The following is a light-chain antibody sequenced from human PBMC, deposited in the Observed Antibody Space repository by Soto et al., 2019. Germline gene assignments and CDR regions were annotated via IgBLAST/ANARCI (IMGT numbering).Light chain of an antibody. V-gene: IGKV3-20*01. J-gene: IGKJ1*01. CDR1: QSVSNSY. CDR2: GAS. Sequence: EIVLTQSPGTLSLSPGERATLSCRASQSVSNSYLAWYQQKPGQAPRLLMYGASNRATGIPDRFSGSGSETDFTLTISRLEPEDFAVYYCQQYNNWPQTFGQGTKVDIK. CDR3: QQYNNWPQT.